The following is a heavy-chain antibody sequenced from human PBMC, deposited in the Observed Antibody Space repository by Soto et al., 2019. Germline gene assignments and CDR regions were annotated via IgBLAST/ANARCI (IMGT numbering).Heavy chain of an antibody. CDR1: GDSISSYY. CDR3: ARGHLGITTTGTWYDFDY. D-gene: IGHD2-15*01. CDR2: IYYSGRT. J-gene: IGHJ4*02. Sequence: LSLTCTVSGDSISSYYWTWIRQPPWKGLEYIGYIYYSGRTYYNPSLKSRVTISVDTSKNQFSLKLSSVTAADTAVYYCARGHLGITTTGTWYDFDYWGQGTLVTVYS. V-gene: IGHV4-59*01.